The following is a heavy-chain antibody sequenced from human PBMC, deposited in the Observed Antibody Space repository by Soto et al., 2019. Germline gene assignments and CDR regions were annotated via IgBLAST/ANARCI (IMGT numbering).Heavy chain of an antibody. CDR2: IYYSGST. V-gene: IGHV4-31*03. CDR3: ARDGDSGSYKYYYYGMDV. Sequence: SETLSLTCTVSGGSISSGGYYWSWIRQHPGKGLEWIGYIYYSGSTYYNPSLKGRVTISVDTSKNQFSLKLSSVTAADTAVYYCARDGDSGSYKYYYYGMDVWGQGTTVTSP. CDR1: GGSISSGGYY. D-gene: IGHD1-26*01. J-gene: IGHJ6*02.